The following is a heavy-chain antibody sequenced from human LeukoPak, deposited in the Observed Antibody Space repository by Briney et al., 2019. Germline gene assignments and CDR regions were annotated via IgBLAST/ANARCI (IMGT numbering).Heavy chain of an antibody. J-gene: IGHJ4*02. Sequence: SVKVSCKASGGTFSSYAISWVRQAPGQGLEWMGRIIPILGIANYAQKFQGRVTITADKSTSTAYMELSSLRSEDTAVYYCARVGIGRSFDYWGQGTLVTVSS. CDR2: IIPILGIA. V-gene: IGHV1-69*04. D-gene: IGHD7-27*01. CDR1: GGTFSSYA. CDR3: ARVGIGRSFDY.